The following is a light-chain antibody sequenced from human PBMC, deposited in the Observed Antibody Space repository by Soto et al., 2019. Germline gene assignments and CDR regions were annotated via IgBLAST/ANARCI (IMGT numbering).Light chain of an antibody. CDR1: QSISSY. CDR2: AEY. V-gene: IGKV1-39*01. J-gene: IGKJ1*01. CDR3: KQTYNTRRT. Sequence: DIQMTQSTSSVSASVGERVTITCRATQSISSYLNWYQQKPGKATKILIYAEYSLQSGVKSRFSGSGSGTDFTLTISSMQPEDFTTYYCKQTYNTRRTFGTGNQVDIK.